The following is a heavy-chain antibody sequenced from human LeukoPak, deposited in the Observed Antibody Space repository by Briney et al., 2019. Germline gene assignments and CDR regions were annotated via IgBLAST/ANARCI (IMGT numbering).Heavy chain of an antibody. V-gene: IGHV3-30*02. CDR3: AKDPGYRLWLQEMATNPPPDY. J-gene: IGHJ4*02. D-gene: IGHD5-24*01. CDR1: GFTFSSYG. CDR2: MRYGGNNK. Sequence: PGGSLRLSCAASGFTFSSYGMHWVRQAPGKGLEWVAFMRYGGNNKYYADSVKGRFTISRDNSKNTLYLQMNSLRAEDTAMYYCAKDPGYRLWLQEMATNPPPDYWGQGTLVTVSS.